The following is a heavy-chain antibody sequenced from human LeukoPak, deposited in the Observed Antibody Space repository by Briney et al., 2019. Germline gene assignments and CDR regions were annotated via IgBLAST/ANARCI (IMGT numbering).Heavy chain of an antibody. D-gene: IGHD2-15*01. V-gene: IGHV4-59*08. Sequence: SETLSLTCTVSGGSISSYYWSWIRQPPGKGLAGIGYIYYSGSTNYNPSLKSRVTISVDTSKNQFSLKLSSVTAADTAVYYCARNSGVVVAAIDYWGQGTLVTVSS. J-gene: IGHJ4*02. CDR3: ARNSGVVVAAIDY. CDR2: IYYSGST. CDR1: GGSISSYY.